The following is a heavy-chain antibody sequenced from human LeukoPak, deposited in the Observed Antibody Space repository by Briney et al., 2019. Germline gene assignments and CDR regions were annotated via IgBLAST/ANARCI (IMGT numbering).Heavy chain of an antibody. CDR2: ISAYNGNT. CDR3: AKDGIAARPGGYYFDY. D-gene: IGHD6-6*01. J-gene: IGHJ4*02. V-gene: IGHV1-18*01. Sequence: ASVKVSCKASGYTFTSYGISWVRQAPGQGLEWMGWISAYNGNTNYAQKLQGRVTMTTDTSTSTAYMGLRSLRSDDTAVYYCAKDGIAARPGGYYFDYWGQGTLVTVSS. CDR1: GYTFTSYG.